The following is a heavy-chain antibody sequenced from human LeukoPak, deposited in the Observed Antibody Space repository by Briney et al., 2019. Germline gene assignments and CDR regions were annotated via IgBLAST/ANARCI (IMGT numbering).Heavy chain of an antibody. D-gene: IGHD2-2*01. V-gene: IGHV1-69*05. CDR1: GGTFSSYA. Sequence: ASVKVSCKASGGTFSSYAISWVRQAPGQGLEWMGGIIPIFGTANYAQKLQGRVTMTTDTSTSTAYMELRSLRSDDTAVYYCARDRGVVVPAAKGPWGQGTLVTVSS. J-gene: IGHJ5*02. CDR3: ARDRGVVVPAAKGP. CDR2: IIPIFGTA.